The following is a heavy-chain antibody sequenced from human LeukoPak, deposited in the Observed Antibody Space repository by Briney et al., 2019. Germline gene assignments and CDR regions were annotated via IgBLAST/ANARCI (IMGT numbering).Heavy chain of an antibody. D-gene: IGHD5-18*01. CDR1: GGTFSSYA. CDR3: ARVRLTAMARFDY. Sequence: ASVKVSRKATGGTFSSYAISWVRQAPGQGLEWMGRIIPIFGTTNYAQKSQGRVTITTDESTSTAYMELSSLRSEDTAVYYCARVRLTAMARFDYWGQGTLVTVSS. J-gene: IGHJ4*02. CDR2: IIPIFGTT. V-gene: IGHV1-69*05.